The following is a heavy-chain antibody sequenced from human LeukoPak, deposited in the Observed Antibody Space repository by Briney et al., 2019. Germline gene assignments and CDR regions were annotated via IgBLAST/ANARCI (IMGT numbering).Heavy chain of an antibody. CDR2: IYYSGST. J-gene: IGHJ4*02. V-gene: IGHV4-59*12. CDR1: GGSISSYY. CDR3: AREGGAMPPDY. D-gene: IGHD3-16*01. Sequence: PSETLSLTCTVSGGSISSYYWSWIRQPPGKGLEWIGYIYYSGSTYYNPSLKSRVTISVDTSKNQFSLKLSSVTAADTAVYYCAREGGAMPPDYWGQGTLVTVSS.